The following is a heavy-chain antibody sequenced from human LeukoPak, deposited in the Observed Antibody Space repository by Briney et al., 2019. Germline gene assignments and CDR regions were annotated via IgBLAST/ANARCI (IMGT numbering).Heavy chain of an antibody. J-gene: IGHJ6*02. D-gene: IGHD3-3*01. CDR3: ARQMQGGRFWSGNPYYYGMDV. CDR2: IYHSGST. V-gene: IGHV4-30-2*02. Sequence: KSSETLSLTCAVSGGSISSGGYSWSWIRQPPGKGLEWIGYIYHSGSTYYNPSLKSRVTISVDTSKNQFSLKLSSVTAADTAVYYCARQMQGGRFWSGNPYYYGMDVWGQGTTVTVSS. CDR1: GGSISSGGYS.